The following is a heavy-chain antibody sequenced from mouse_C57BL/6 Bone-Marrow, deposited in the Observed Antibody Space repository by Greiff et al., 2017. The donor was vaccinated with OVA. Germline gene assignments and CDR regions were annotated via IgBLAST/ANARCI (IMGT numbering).Heavy chain of an antibody. CDR2: IDPSDSYT. CDR3: ARRYYSNFYWYFDV. CDR1: GYTFTSYW. J-gene: IGHJ1*03. Sequence: QLQQPGAELVMPGASVKLSCKASGYTFTSYWMHWVKQRPGQGLEWIGEIDPSDSYTNYNQKFKGKSTLTVDKSSSTAYMQLSSLTSEDSAVYYCARRYYSNFYWYFDVWGTGTTVTVSS. V-gene: IGHV1-69*01. D-gene: IGHD2-5*01.